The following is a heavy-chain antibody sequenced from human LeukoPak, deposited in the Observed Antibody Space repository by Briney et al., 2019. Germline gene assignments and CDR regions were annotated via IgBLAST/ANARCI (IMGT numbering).Heavy chain of an antibody. V-gene: IGHV3-66*01. Sequence: GGSLRLSCAASGFTLSNYYMSWVRQAPGKGLEWISVIYNGGSTHYADSVKGRFASSRNNSNNTLFLQMNSLRAEDTAIYYCARVYGSSYYFDYWGQGTLVTVSS. J-gene: IGHJ4*02. D-gene: IGHD2-15*01. CDR2: IYNGGST. CDR3: ARVYGSSYYFDY. CDR1: GFTLSNYY.